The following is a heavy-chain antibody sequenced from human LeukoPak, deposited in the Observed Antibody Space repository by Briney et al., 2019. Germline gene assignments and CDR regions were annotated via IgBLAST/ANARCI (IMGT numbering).Heavy chain of an antibody. CDR2: INHSGST. J-gene: IGHJ6*03. Sequence: KASETLSLTCAVYGESFSGYYWSWIRQPPGKGLEWIGEINHSGSTNYNPSLKSRVTISVDTSKNQFSLKLSSVTAADTAVYYCARITMVRGVIRSYYYMDVWGKGTTVTVSS. D-gene: IGHD3-10*01. CDR1: GESFSGYY. CDR3: ARITMVRGVIRSYYYMDV. V-gene: IGHV4-34*01.